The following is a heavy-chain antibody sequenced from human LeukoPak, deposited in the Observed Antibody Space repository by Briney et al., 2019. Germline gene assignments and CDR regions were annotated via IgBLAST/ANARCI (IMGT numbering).Heavy chain of an antibody. CDR2: IYHSGST. D-gene: IGHD3-10*01. J-gene: IGHJ4*02. V-gene: IGHV4-38-2*01. CDR1: GYSISSGYY. CDR3: ARALSYYYGSGSYYHDY. Sequence: PSETLSLTCAVSGYSISSGYYWGWIRQPPGKGLEWIGSIYHSGSTYYNPSLKSRVTISVGTSKNQFSPKLSSVTAADTAVYYCARALSYYYGSGSYYHDYWGQGTLVTVSS.